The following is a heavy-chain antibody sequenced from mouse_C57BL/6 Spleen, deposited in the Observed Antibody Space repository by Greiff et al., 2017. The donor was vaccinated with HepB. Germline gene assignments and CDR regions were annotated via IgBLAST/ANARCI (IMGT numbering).Heavy chain of an antibody. J-gene: IGHJ2*01. CDR2: IRNKANNHAT. D-gene: IGHD4-1*01. CDR3: TRTGTRYFDY. CDR1: GFTFSDAW. Sequence: EVQGVESGGGLVQPGGSMKLSCAASGFTFSDAWMDWVRQSPEKGLEWVAEIRNKANNHATYYAESVKGRFTISRDDSKSSVYLQMNSLRAEDTGIYYCTRTGTRYFDYWGQGTTLTVSS. V-gene: IGHV6-6*01.